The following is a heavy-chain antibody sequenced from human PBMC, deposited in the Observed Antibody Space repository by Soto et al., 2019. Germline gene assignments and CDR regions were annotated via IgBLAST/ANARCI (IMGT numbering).Heavy chain of an antibody. CDR1: GGSFSGYY. CDR3: ARAYSGYLYNWLDP. J-gene: IGHJ5*02. D-gene: IGHD5-12*01. Sequence: QVQLQQWGSGLLKPSETLSLTCDVNGGSFSGYYWSWIRQPPGKGLEWIGEINHSGSANYNPSLKSRVTISIDTSKNRFSLKLNSVTAADTAVYYCARAYSGYLYNWLDPWGQGTLVTVSS. V-gene: IGHV4-34*01. CDR2: INHSGSA.